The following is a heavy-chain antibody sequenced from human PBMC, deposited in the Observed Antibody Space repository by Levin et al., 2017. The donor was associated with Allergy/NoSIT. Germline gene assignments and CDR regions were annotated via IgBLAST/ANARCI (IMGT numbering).Heavy chain of an antibody. CDR1: GFNLEDYG. CDR2: INWNGGRT. J-gene: IGHJ5*02. V-gene: IGHV3-20*04. Sequence: GGSLRLSCAVSGFNLEDYGMSWVRQAPGKGLEWVSVINWNGGRTDYAVSVKGRFIISRDNAKNSLYLQMNSLRAEDTALYYCARALGGTYDVLTGPSWFDPWGQGTLVTVSS. D-gene: IGHD3-9*01. CDR3: ARALGGTYDVLTGPSWFDP.